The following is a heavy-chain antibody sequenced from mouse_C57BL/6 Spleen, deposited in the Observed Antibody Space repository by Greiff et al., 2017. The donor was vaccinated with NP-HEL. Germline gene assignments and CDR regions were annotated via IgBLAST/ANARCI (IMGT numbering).Heavy chain of an antibody. CDR2: IYPGDGDT. CDR1: GYAFSSSW. D-gene: IGHD5-5*01. J-gene: IGHJ3*01. Sequence: VQLQQSGPELVKPGASVKISCKASGYAFSSSWMNWVKQRPGKGLEWIGRIYPGDGDTNYNGKFKGKATLTADKSSSTAYMQLSSLTSEDSAVYFCARELPLFAYWGQGTLVTVSA. V-gene: IGHV1-82*01. CDR3: ARELPLFAY.